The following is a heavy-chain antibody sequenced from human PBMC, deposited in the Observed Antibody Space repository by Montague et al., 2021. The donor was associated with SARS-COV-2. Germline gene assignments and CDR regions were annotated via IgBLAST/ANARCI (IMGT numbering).Heavy chain of an antibody. Sequence: SETLSLTCTVSGGSFSTYYWTWIRQPPKKGLEWIGNVFLSGNINRNPSLKSRVSISVDTSKNQFFLVLSSVTPADTAVYYCARAQPRTIDFWGQGTLVTVSS. V-gene: IGHV4-59*01. CDR3: ARAQPRTIDF. J-gene: IGHJ4*02. CDR1: GGSFSTYY. CDR2: VFLSGNI.